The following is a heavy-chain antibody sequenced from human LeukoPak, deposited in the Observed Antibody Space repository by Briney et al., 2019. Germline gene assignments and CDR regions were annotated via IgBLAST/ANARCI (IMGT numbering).Heavy chain of an antibody. Sequence: PGGSLRLSCAASGFTFSSYSMNWVRQAPGKGLEWVSSISSSSSYIYYADSVKGRFTISNDNAKKSLYLQMNSLRAEDTAVYYCARARRPKWERDGYTSKESAFDIWGQGTMVTVS. D-gene: IGHD5-24*01. CDR3: ARARRPKWERDGYTSKESAFDI. V-gene: IGHV3-21*01. CDR1: GFTFSSYS. CDR2: ISSSSSYI. J-gene: IGHJ3*02.